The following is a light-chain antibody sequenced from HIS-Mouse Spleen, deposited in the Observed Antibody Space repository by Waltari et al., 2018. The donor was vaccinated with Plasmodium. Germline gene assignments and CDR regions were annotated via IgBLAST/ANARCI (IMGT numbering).Light chain of an antibody. V-gene: IGKV1-5*03. CDR2: KAS. Sequence: DIQMTQSPSTLSASVGDRVTITCRASRSISSWLAWYQQKPGKAPKLLIYKASSLESGVPSRFSGSGSGTEFTLTISSLQPDDFATYYCQQYYSTPYTFGQGTKLEIK. J-gene: IGKJ2*01. CDR1: RSISSW. CDR3: QQYYSTPYT.